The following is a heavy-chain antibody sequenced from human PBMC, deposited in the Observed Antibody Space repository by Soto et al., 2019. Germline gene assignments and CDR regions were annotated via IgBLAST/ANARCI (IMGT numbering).Heavy chain of an antibody. CDR3: ARDGRDRYGSYSHYGMDV. CDR2: INVDNGNT. Sequence: QIQLVQSGADVRKPGASVKVSCTASGYTFTTYAMPWVRQAPGQRPEWMGWINVDNGNTKYSQNFQGRVTITRDTSASTAYMELSGLTYGDTGVYFCARDGRDRYGSYSHYGMDVWGQGTTVIVSS. J-gene: IGHJ6*02. CDR1: GYTFTTYA. D-gene: IGHD3-16*02. V-gene: IGHV1-3*01.